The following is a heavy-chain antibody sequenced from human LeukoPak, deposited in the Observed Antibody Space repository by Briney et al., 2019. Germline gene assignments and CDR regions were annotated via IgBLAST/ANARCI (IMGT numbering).Heavy chain of an antibody. Sequence: ASVKVSCKASGYTFTGYYMHWVRQAPGQGLEWMGWTNPNSGGTNYAQKFQGRVTMTRDTSISTAYMELSRLRSDDTAVYYCATMGYSGSYGDTYWGQGTLVTVSS. V-gene: IGHV1-2*02. CDR3: ATMGYSGSYGDTY. CDR2: TNPNSGGT. J-gene: IGHJ4*02. D-gene: IGHD1-26*01. CDR1: GYTFTGYY.